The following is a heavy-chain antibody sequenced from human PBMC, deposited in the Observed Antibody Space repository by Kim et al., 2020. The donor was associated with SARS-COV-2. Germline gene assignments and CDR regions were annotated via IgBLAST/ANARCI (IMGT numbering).Heavy chain of an antibody. D-gene: IGHD1-26*01. V-gene: IGHV3-33*01. J-gene: IGHJ4*02. Sequence: SADSVKGPFPISRDNSKNPLYLQMTSLRAEDTAVYYCATRIVGAPVGFDYWGQGTLVTVSS. CDR3: ATRIVGAPVGFDY.